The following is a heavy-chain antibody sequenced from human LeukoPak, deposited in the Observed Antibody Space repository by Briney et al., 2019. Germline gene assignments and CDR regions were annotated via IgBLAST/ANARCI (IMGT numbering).Heavy chain of an antibody. CDR3: AREVNRYCSSTSCYDLGPAENWFDP. D-gene: IGHD2-2*01. V-gene: IGHV3-21*01. CDR2: ISSSSSYI. CDR1: GFTFSSYS. Sequence: SGGSLRLSCAASGFTFSSYSMNWVRQAPGKGLEWVSSISSSSSYIYYADSVKGRFTISRDNAKNSLYLQMNSLRAEDTAVYYCAREVNRYCSSTSCYDLGPAENWFDPWGQGTLVTVSS. J-gene: IGHJ5*02.